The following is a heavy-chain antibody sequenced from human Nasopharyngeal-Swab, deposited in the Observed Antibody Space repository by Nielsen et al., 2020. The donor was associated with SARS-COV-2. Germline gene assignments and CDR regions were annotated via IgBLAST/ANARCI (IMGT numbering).Heavy chain of an antibody. CDR2: ISSSSSYI. CDR1: GFTFSTYA. Sequence: GESLKISCAASGFTFSTYAMSWVRQAPGKGLEWVSSISSSSSYIYYADSVKGRFTISRDNAQNSLSLQMNSLRPEDTAVYYCARGYNFALDYWGQGTLVTVSS. CDR3: ARGYNFALDY. V-gene: IGHV3-21*01. D-gene: IGHD1-1*01. J-gene: IGHJ4*02.